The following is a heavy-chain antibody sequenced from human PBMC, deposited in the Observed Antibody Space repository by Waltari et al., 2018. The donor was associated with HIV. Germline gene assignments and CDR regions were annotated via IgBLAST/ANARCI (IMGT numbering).Heavy chain of an antibody. CDR2: IWYYGSMN. CDR1: GFTLSSYG. CDR3: AMKYSSSWGALFYY. D-gene: IGHD6-13*01. V-gene: IGHV3-33*01. J-gene: IGHJ4*01. Sequence: QVQLVESGGGVVQPGRSLRLSCATSGFTLSSYGMNWDRQAQGKVLGWVTFIWYYGSMNYYANSLKGRFTISRDNSKNSLYLQMNSLILEDTAVYYCAMKYSSSWGALFYYWGHVTLVTVSS.